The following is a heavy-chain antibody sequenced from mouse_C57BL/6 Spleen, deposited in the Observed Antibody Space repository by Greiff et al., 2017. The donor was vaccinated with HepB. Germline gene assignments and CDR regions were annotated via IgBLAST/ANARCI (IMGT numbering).Heavy chain of an antibody. CDR3: ARYPIYYYGSSPYYFDY. CDR1: GYTFTGYW. V-gene: IGHV1-9*01. CDR2: ILPGSGST. D-gene: IGHD1-1*01. J-gene: IGHJ2*01. Sequence: LQESGAELMKPGASVKLSCKATGYTFTGYWIEWVKQRPGHGLEWIGEILPGSGSTNYNEKFKGKATFTADTSSNTAYMQLSSLTTEDSAIYYCARYPIYYYGSSPYYFDYWGQGTTLTVSS.